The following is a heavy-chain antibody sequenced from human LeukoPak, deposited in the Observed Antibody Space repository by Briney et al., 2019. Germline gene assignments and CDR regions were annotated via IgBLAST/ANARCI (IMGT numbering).Heavy chain of an antibody. D-gene: IGHD3-10*01. CDR2: ISSSSSYT. V-gene: IGHV3-11*06. CDR1: GFTFSDYY. Sequence: PGGSLRLSCAASGFTFSDYYMSWLRQAPGKGLEWVSCISSSSSYTNYADSVKGRFTISRDNAKNSLYLQMDSLRAGDTAVYYCARGGGSGTFDYWGQGTLVTVSS. J-gene: IGHJ4*02. CDR3: ARGGGSGTFDY.